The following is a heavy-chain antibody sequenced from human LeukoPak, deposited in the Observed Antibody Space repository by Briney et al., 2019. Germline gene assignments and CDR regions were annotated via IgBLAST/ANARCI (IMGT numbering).Heavy chain of an antibody. D-gene: IGHD3-22*01. CDR1: GYTFTSYY. J-gene: IGHJ4*02. CDR2: INPNSGGT. V-gene: IGHV1-2*02. CDR3: AIPSTYDSSGYYHDY. Sequence: GASVKVSCKASGYTFTSYYMHWVRQAPGQGLEWMGWINPNSGGTNYAQKFQGRVTMTRDTSISTAYMELSRLRSDDTAVYYCAIPSTYDSSGYYHDYWGQGTLVTVSS.